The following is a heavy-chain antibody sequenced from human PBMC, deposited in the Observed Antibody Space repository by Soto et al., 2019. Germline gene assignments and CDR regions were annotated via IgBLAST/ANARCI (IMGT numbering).Heavy chain of an antibody. CDR2: INHSGST. CDR1: GGSFSGYY. D-gene: IGHD3-22*01. V-gene: IGHV4-34*01. J-gene: IGHJ3*02. Sequence: QVQLQQWGAGLLKPSETLSLTCAVYGGSFSGYYWSWIRQPLGKGLEWIGEINHSGSTNYNPSLKSRVTISVDTSKNQFSLKLSSVTAADTAVYYCATSSHYYDSSGYSDAFDIWGQGTMVTVSS. CDR3: ATSSHYYDSSGYSDAFDI.